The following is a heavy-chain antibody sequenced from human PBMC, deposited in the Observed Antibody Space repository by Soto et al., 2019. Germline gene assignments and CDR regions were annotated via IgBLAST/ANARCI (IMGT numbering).Heavy chain of an antibody. J-gene: IGHJ6*02. D-gene: IGHD1-1*01. V-gene: IGHV1-69*01. Sequence: QVQLVQSGAEVKKPGTSVKVSCKVSGGTFSSYAISWVRQAPGQGLEWMGEIISIFGTAMYAQKFQGRVTIIADESASIAYMELSSLRSDDTAVYYCARGGKERFRGSGMDVWGQGTTVTVSS. CDR3: ARGGKERFRGSGMDV. CDR2: IISIFGTA. CDR1: GGTFSSYA.